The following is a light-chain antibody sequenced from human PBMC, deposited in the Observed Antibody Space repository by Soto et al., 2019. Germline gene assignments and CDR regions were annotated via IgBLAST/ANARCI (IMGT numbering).Light chain of an antibody. CDR3: QYYGSSPFT. V-gene: IGKV3-20*01. CDR1: QSVSSSY. Sequence: EIVLTQSPGTLSLSPGDRATLSCRASQSVSSSYLGWYQQKPGQAPRLLIYGASTRATGIPDRFSGSGSGTDFTLTISRLEPEDFAVYYCQYYGSSPFTFGPGTKVDIK. J-gene: IGKJ3*01. CDR2: GAS.